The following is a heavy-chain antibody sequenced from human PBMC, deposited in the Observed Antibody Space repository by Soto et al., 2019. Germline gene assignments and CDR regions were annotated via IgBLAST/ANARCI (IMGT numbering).Heavy chain of an antibody. CDR1: GYTLTSYK. J-gene: IGHJ6*02. D-gene: IGHD1-26*01. V-gene: IGHV1-46*01. CDR2: INPGDSST. CDR3: ARKDWELLYYGMDV. Sequence: QVQLVQSGAEVKKPGASVKVSCKASGYTLTSYKMYWVRQAPGQGLEWMGIINPGDSSTSYAQKFQGRVTSTRDTSASTVYMELSSLRSEDTAVYYCARKDWELLYYGMDVWVQGTTVTVSS.